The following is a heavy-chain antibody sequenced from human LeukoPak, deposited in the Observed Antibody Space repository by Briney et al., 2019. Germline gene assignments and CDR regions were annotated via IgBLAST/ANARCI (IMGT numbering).Heavy chain of an antibody. V-gene: IGHV3-15*05. D-gene: IGHD3/OR15-3a*01. CDR3: TTDPDGHDY. Sequence: GGSLRLSLASSLFTHSNYPMSWVRQAPGKGVEWVDRIKNKSDGGTKDYAALVRGRFTISRDDSKNTLYLQMNSLKTEETGVYYCTTDPDGHDYWGQGTLVTVSS. J-gene: IGHJ4*02. CDR2: IKNKSDGGTK. CDR1: LFTHSNYP.